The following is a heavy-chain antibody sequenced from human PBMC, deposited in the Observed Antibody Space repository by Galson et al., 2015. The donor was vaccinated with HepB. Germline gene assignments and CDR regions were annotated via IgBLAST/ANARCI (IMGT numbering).Heavy chain of an antibody. CDR2: IIPVFGTA. CDR1: GGTFSSYA. V-gene: IGHV1-69*13. CDR3: ARMFGGWFYDAFDI. D-gene: IGHD3-10*02. Sequence: SVKVSCKASGGTFSSYAVSWVRQAPGQGLEWMGGIIPVFGTANYAQHFQGRVTITADEPTTRSYMEVISLRSEDTAVYYCARMFGGWFYDAFDIWGQGTMVTVSS. J-gene: IGHJ3*02.